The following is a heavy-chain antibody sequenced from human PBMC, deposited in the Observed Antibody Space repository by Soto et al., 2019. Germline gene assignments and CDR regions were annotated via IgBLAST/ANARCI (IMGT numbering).Heavy chain of an antibody. Sequence: PGESLKISCKGSGYSFTSYWIDWVRQMPGKGLEWVGRIDPRDSWINYSPSVQGHVTISADKSINTAYLQWSSLEASDTATYYCAKQGRLTLFYYGMDVWGQGTTVTVSS. CDR1: GYSFTSYW. V-gene: IGHV5-10-1*01. J-gene: IGHJ6*02. D-gene: IGHD3-9*01. CDR3: AKQGRLTLFYYGMDV. CDR2: IDPRDSWI.